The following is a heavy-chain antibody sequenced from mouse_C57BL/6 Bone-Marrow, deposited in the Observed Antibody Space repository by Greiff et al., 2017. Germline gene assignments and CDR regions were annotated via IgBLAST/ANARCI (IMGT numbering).Heavy chain of an antibody. Sequence: EVKLMESGPELVKPGASVKMSCKASGYTFTDYNMHWVKQSHGKSLEWIGYINPNNGGTSYNQKFKGKATLTVNKSSSTAYMELRSLTSEDSAVYYCARGTAAQATFAYWGQGTLVTVSA. V-gene: IGHV1-22*01. CDR1: GYTFTDYN. J-gene: IGHJ3*01. CDR2: INPNNGGT. CDR3: ARGTAAQATFAY. D-gene: IGHD3-2*02.